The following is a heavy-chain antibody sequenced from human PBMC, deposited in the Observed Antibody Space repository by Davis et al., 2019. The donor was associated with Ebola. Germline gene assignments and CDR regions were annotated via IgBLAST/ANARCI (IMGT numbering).Heavy chain of an antibody. D-gene: IGHD6-19*01. Sequence: GGSLRLSCAASGFTFSSYAMSWIRQAPGKGLEWVSYISSSSSYTNYADSVKGRFTISRDNAKNSLYLQMNSLRAEDTAVYYCARDASYSSFILYGMDVWGQGTTVTVSS. CDR3: ARDASYSSFILYGMDV. V-gene: IGHV3-11*06. CDR1: GFTFSSYA. CDR2: ISSSSSYT. J-gene: IGHJ6*02.